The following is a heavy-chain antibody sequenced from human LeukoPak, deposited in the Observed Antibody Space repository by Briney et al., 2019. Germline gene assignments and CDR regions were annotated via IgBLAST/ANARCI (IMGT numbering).Heavy chain of an antibody. J-gene: IGHJ4*02. CDR2: IYYSGST. CDR1: GGSISSGGYY. D-gene: IGHD3-3*01. Sequence: SETLSLTCTVSGGSISSGGYYWSWIRQHPGKGLEWIGYIYYSGSTNYNPSLKSRVTISLDTSKKQFSLKLSSVTAADTAVYYCARTIFGVVIIGGYFDYWGQGALVTVSS. CDR3: ARTIFGVVIIGGYFDY. V-gene: IGHV4-61*08.